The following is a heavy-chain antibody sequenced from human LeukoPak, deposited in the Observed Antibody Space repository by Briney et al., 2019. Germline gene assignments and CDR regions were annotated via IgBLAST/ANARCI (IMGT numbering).Heavy chain of an antibody. Sequence: GGSLRLSCAASGFTFSSYGMHWVRQAPGKGLEWVAFIRYDGSNKYYADSVKGRFTISRDNSENTLYLQMNSLRAEDTAVYYCAKAGRSVFDPWGRGTLVTVSS. D-gene: IGHD3-10*01. CDR3: AKAGRSVFDP. CDR1: GFTFSSYG. J-gene: IGHJ5*02. CDR2: IRYDGSNK. V-gene: IGHV3-30*02.